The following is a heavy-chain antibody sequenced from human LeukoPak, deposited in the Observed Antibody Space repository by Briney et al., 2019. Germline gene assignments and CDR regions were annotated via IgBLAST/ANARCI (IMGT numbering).Heavy chain of an antibody. V-gene: IGHV1-18*01. J-gene: IGHJ5*02. D-gene: IGHD2-15*01. Sequence: ASVKVSCKASGYTFTSYGISWVRQAPGQGLEWMGWISAYNGNTNYAQKLQGRVTMTTDTSTNTAYMELRSLRSDDTAVYYCARDAVVVVVAGYNWFDPWGQGTLVTVSS. CDR1: GYTFTSYG. CDR2: ISAYNGNT. CDR3: ARDAVVVVVAGYNWFDP.